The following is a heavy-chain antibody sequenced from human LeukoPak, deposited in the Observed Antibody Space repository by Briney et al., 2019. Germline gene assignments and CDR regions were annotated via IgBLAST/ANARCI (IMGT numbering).Heavy chain of an antibody. CDR3: ARDAGWGYYDL. V-gene: IGHV3-7*01. Sequence: GGSLRLSCVASGFTFSISWVTWVRQAPRKGLEWVANIDKHGNGKYYVDSVKGRFAISRDYATNSVLLQMNSLRAEDTSVYYCARDAGWGYYDLWGQGTPVTVSS. CDR2: IDKHGNGK. CDR1: GFTFSISW. D-gene: IGHD1-26*01. J-gene: IGHJ4*02.